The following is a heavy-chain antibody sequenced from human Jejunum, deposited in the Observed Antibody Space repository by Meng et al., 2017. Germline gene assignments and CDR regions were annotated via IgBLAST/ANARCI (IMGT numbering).Heavy chain of an antibody. CDR3: TNDRLKH. CDR1: GFSITDHW. V-gene: IGHV3-74*03. CDR2: IDPHGSDP. D-gene: IGHD1-1*01. J-gene: IGHJ1*01. Sequence: EGQLGVAGGTWVQPGGSLRLSCTASGFSITDHWMHWVRQGPGKGPVWVSRIDPHGSDPTYADSVKGRFTISRDNAKNTVYLQMNSLRAEDSAFYYCTNDRLKHWGQGALVTVSS.